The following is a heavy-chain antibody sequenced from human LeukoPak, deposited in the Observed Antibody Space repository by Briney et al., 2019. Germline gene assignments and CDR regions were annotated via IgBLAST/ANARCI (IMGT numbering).Heavy chain of an antibody. V-gene: IGHV3-21*06. J-gene: IGHJ3*02. Sequence: PGGSLRLSCEASGFTFNGHWMHWVRQAPGKGLEWVSSITSSSIYIYYADSVKGRFTVSRDNARNSLYLQMNSLRAEDTAVYYCARPRGSSGWYGDGFDIWGQGTMVTVSP. CDR2: ITSSSIYI. CDR3: ARPRGSSGWYGDGFDI. CDR1: GFTFNGHW. D-gene: IGHD6-19*01.